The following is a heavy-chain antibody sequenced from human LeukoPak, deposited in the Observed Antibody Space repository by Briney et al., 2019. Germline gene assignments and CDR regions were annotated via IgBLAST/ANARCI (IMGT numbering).Heavy chain of an antibody. CDR3: AREGNSSGWRPFYYYYYYMDV. D-gene: IGHD6-19*01. CDR2: ISAYNGNT. V-gene: IGHV1-18*01. Sequence: ASVKVSCKASGYTFTSYGISWVRQAPGQGLEWMGWISAYNGNTNYAQKLQGRVTMTTDTSTSTAYMELRSLRSDDTAVYYCAREGNSSGWRPFYYYYYYMDVWGKGTTVTISS. CDR1: GYTFTSYG. J-gene: IGHJ6*03.